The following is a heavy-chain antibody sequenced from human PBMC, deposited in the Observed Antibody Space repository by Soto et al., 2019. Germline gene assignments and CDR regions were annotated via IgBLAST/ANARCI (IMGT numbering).Heavy chain of an antibody. CDR3: ARVRMDDFWSGYFDFDY. J-gene: IGHJ4*02. D-gene: IGHD3-3*01. Sequence: EVQLVESGGGLVKPGGSLRLSCAASGFTFSSYSMNWVRQAPGKGLAWVSSISSSSSYIYYADSVKGRFTISRDNAKNSLYLQMNSLRAEDTAVYYCARVRMDDFWSGYFDFDYWGQGTLGTVS. V-gene: IGHV3-21*01. CDR2: ISSSSSYI. CDR1: GFTFSSYS.